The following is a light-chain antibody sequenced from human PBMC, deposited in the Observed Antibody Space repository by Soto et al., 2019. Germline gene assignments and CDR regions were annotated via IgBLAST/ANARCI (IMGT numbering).Light chain of an antibody. J-gene: IGKJ4*01. CDR1: QGISNY. CDR2: AAS. Sequence: DIQMTQSPSSLSASVGDRVTITCRASQGISNYLAWYQQKPGKVPKLLIYAASTLQSGVPSRFSGSGSGTDFTLTISGLQPEDVATYYCQKYNSAPLTCGGGTKLEIK. CDR3: QKYNSAPLT. V-gene: IGKV1-27*01.